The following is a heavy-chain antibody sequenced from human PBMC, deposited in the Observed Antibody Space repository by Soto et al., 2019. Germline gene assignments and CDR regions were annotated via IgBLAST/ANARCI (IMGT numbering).Heavy chain of an antibody. J-gene: IGHJ4*02. CDR1: GFTFNNYA. V-gene: IGHV3-23*01. CDR2: TSATGGST. CDR3: ATDRLAGNFDY. Sequence: EVQVLDSGGGLVQPGGSLRLSCAASGFTFNNYAMNWVRQAPGKGLEWVATSATGGSTYSADSVKGRFTISRDNSKNTLYLQMNGLRVEDTAVYYCATDRLAGNFDYWGQGTQVTVSS.